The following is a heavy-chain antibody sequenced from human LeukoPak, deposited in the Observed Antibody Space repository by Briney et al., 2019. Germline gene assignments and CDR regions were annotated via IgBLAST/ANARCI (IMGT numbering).Heavy chain of an antibody. V-gene: IGHV3-23*01. D-gene: IGHD3-22*01. CDR2: ISGSGGST. Sequence: GGSLRLSCAASGFTFSSYAMSWVRQAPGKGLEWVSAISGSGGSTYYADSVKGRFTISRDNSKNTLYLQMNSLRAEDTAVYYCANAPGSDYYDSSGDRDYWGQGTLVTVSS. CDR1: GFTFSSYA. J-gene: IGHJ4*02. CDR3: ANAPGSDYYDSSGDRDY.